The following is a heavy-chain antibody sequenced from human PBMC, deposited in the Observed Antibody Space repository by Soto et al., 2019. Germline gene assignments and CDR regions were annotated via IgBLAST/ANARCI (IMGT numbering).Heavy chain of an antibody. V-gene: IGHV1-69*02. CDR3: ARVRCGGDCYLRGAWYYYGMDV. CDR1: GGTFSSYT. D-gene: IGHD2-21*02. J-gene: IGHJ6*02. CDR2: IIPILGIA. Sequence: QVQLVQSGAEVKKPGSSVKVSCKASGGTFSSYTISWVRQAPGQGLEWMGRIIPILGIANYAQKFQGRVTITADKSTSTAYMELSSLRSEDTAVYYCARVRCGGDCYLRGAWYYYGMDVWGQGTTVTVSS.